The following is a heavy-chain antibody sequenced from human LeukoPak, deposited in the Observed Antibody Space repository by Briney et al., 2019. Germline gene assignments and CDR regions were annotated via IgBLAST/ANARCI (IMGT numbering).Heavy chain of an antibody. Sequence: KAGGSLRLSCAASGFTFSDYYMSWIRQAPGKGLEWVSYISSSGSTIYYADSVKGRFTISRDNAKNSLYLQMNSLRAEDTAVYYCATTYYDFWSGYWSQTRLDYWGQGTLVTVSS. CDR1: GFTFSDYY. J-gene: IGHJ4*02. CDR3: ATTYYDFWSGYWSQTRLDY. D-gene: IGHD3-3*01. V-gene: IGHV3-11*04. CDR2: ISSSGSTI.